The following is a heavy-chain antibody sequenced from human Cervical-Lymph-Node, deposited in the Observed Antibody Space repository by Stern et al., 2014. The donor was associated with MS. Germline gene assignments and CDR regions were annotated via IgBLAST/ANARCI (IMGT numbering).Heavy chain of an antibody. D-gene: IGHD6-13*01. CDR1: GYSFTTYW. J-gene: IGHJ5*02. Sequence: VQLVESGAVVKKPGESLKISCKASGYSFTTYWIAWVRQMPGKGLEWMGFIYPGDSDTTYSPSFQGQVTFSADKSISTAYLHWSSLKASDSAMYFCARQDSRGFDPWGQGTLVTVSS. CDR3: ARQDSRGFDP. CDR2: IYPGDSDT. V-gene: IGHV5-51*01.